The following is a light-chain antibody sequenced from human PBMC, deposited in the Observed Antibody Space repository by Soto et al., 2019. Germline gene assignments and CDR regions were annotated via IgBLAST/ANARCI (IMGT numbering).Light chain of an antibody. V-gene: IGKV1-5*03. J-gene: IGKJ2*01. CDR1: QNIRNL. CDR3: QQYNSYYT. Sequence: DIQMTQSPSTLSASVGDRVTITCRASQNIRNLLAWYQQKPSKPPKLLIYKASSLQNEVPSRFSGGGSGTEFTLTISSLQADDFATYFCQQYNSYYTFGQGTKLEIK. CDR2: KAS.